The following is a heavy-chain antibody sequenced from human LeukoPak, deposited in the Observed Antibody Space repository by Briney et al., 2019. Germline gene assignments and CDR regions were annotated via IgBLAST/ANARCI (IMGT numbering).Heavy chain of an antibody. J-gene: IGHJ4*02. CDR2: IHSGGRP. CDR1: GFNVSSNY. V-gene: IGHV3-66*04. Sequence: PGGSLRLSCAASGFNVSSNYMTWVRQAPGKGLEWVSVIHSGGRPYYADSVKGRSTISRDNSKNTLYLQMNSLRAEDTAVYYCARLGSPPGSDYYHFDYWGQGTLVTVSS. CDR3: ARLGSPPGSDYYHFDY. D-gene: IGHD3-22*01.